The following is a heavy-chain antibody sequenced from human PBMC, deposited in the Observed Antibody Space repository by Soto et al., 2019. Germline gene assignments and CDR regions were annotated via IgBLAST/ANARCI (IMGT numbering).Heavy chain of an antibody. J-gene: IGHJ5*02. CDR1: GGSINSSSYF. CDR2: IYYSGST. V-gene: IGHV4-39*01. Sequence: PSETLSLTCSVSGGSINSSSYFWGWVRQPPGKGLEWIGSIYYSGSTYYNPSLRSRVTISVDTSKNQFSLKLSSVTAADTAVFYCARHYSSGSRNWFDPWGQGTLVTVSS. D-gene: IGHD6-19*01. CDR3: ARHYSSGSRNWFDP.